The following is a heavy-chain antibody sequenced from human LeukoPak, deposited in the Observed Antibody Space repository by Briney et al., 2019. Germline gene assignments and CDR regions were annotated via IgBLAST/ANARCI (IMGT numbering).Heavy chain of an antibody. J-gene: IGHJ4*02. CDR3: AKDRYCSGGSCYYFDY. CDR1: GFTFSSYG. CDR2: TSYDGSNK. D-gene: IGHD2-15*01. V-gene: IGHV3-30*18. Sequence: GGSLRLSCAASGFTFSSYGMHWVRQAPGKGLESVAVTSYDGSNKYYADSVKGRFTISRDNSKNTLYLQMNSLRAEDTAVYYCAKDRYCSGGSCYYFDYWGQGTLVTVSS.